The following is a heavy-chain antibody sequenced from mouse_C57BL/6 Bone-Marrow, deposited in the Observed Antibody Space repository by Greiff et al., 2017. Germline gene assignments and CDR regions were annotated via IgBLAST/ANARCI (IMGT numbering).Heavy chain of an antibody. J-gene: IGHJ2*01. D-gene: IGHD1-1*02. V-gene: IGHV1-63*01. Sequence: VQLQESGAELVRPGTSVKMSCKASGYTFTNYWIGWAKQRPGHGLEWIGDIYPGGGYTNYNEKFKGKATLTADKSSSTAYMQFSSLTSEDSAIYNCARGVGSYFDYWGQGTTLTVSS. CDR1: GYTFTNYW. CDR2: IYPGGGYT. CDR3: ARGVGSYFDY.